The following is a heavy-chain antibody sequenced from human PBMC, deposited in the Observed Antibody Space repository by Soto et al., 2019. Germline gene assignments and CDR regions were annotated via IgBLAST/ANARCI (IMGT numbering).Heavy chain of an antibody. CDR1: GFTFSDHY. J-gene: IGHJ4*02. CDR3: ARIPNGDYSPLDY. Sequence: PGGSLRLSCAASGFTFSDHYMDWVRQAPGKGLEWVGRTRNKANSYTTEYAASVKGRFTISRDDSKNSLYLQMNSLKTEDTAVYYCARIPNGDYSPLDYWGQGTLVTVSS. CDR2: TRNKANSYTT. D-gene: IGHD4-17*01. V-gene: IGHV3-72*01.